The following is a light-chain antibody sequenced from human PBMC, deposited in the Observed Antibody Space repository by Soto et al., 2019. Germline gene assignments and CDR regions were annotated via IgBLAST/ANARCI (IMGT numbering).Light chain of an antibody. CDR2: ANS. Sequence: QSVLTQPPSVSGAPGQRVTISCTGSSSNIGAGYDVHWYQQLPGTAPKLLIYANSNRPSGFPDRFSGSKSGTSASLAITGLQAEDEADYYCQSYDNSLSGYVFGPGTKVTVL. CDR3: QSYDNSLSGYV. J-gene: IGLJ1*01. V-gene: IGLV1-40*01. CDR1: SSNIGAGYD.